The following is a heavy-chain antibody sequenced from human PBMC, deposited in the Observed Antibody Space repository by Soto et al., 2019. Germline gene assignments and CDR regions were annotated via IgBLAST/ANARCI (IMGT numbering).Heavy chain of an antibody. Sequence: QVPVVQSGAEVKKPGSSVKVSCKASGGYYRSYTITWVRQAPGQGLEWMGRVIPILGVVNYAQKFQGKVTFTADKSTSTAYMELSSLRSDDTAVYYCAREAVGGYPLLDYWGQGTLVTVSS. CDR1: GGYYRSYT. CDR2: VIPILGVV. J-gene: IGHJ4*01. CDR3: AREAVGGYPLLDY. V-gene: IGHV1-69*08. D-gene: IGHD5-12*01.